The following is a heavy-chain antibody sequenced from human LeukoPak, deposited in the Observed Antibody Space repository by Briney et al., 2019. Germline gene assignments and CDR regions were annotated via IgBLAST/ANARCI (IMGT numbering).Heavy chain of an antibody. V-gene: IGHV3-30-3*01. D-gene: IGHD3-16*01. CDR2: ISFHCSDT. CDR1: GFILRNYA. Sequence: GGSLRLSCAASGFILRNYAMHWVRQAPGKGLEWVAVISFHCSDTYYADSVKGRFTFSRDNSKNTLYLQMNTLRTEDTAVYYCARDQGATDAFDIWGQGTMVTVSS. J-gene: IGHJ3*02. CDR3: ARDQGATDAFDI.